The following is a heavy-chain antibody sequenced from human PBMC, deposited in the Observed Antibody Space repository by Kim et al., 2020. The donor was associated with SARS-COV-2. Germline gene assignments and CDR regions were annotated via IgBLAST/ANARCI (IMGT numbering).Heavy chain of an antibody. CDR3: AKAKGRYTGGSVDY. J-gene: IGHJ4*02. CDR1: GFTFSSYA. D-gene: IGHD1-26*01. V-gene: IGHV3-23*01. CDR2: ISGSGGST. Sequence: GGSLRLSCAASGFTFSSYAMSWVRQAPGKGLEWVSAISGSGGSTYYADSVKGRFTISRDNSKNTLYLQMNSLRAEDTAVYYCAKAKGRYTGGSVDYWGQGTLVTVSS.